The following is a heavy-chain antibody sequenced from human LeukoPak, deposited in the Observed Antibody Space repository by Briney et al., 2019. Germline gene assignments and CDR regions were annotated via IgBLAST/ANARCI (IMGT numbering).Heavy chain of an antibody. CDR3: ARKATDFDY. D-gene: IGHD1-26*01. J-gene: IGHJ4*02. Sequence: GSLRLSCAASGFTFSSYSMNWVRQPPGKGLEWIGEINHSGSTNYNPSLKSRVTISVDTSKNQFSLKLSSVTAADTAVYYCARKATDFDYWGQGTLVTVSS. CDR1: GFTFSSYS. V-gene: IGHV4-34*01. CDR2: INHSGST.